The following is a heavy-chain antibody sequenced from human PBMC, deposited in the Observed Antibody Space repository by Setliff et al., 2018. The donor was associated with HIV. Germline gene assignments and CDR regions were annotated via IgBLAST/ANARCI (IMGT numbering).Heavy chain of an antibody. CDR3: AKVVGATNAFDI. CDR1: GGSFSGYY. J-gene: IGHJ3*02. D-gene: IGHD1-26*01. V-gene: IGHV4-34*01. CDR2: INHSGST. Sequence: SETLSLTCAVYGGSFSGYYWSWIRQPPGKGLEWIGEINHSGSTNYNPSLKSRVTISVDTSKNQFSLKLSCVTAADTAVYYCAKVVGATNAFDIWGQGTMVTVSS.